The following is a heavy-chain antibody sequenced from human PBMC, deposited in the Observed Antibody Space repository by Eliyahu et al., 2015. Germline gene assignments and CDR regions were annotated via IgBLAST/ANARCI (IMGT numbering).Heavy chain of an antibody. CDR1: GFTVSXNY. CDR2: IYSGGST. J-gene: IGHJ3*02. CDR3: ARGPGYCSSTSCRQRVGGAFDI. Sequence: EVQLVESGGGLVQPGGSLRLSCAASGFTVSXNYMXWXRQAPGKGLEWVSVIYSGGSTYYADSVKGRFTISRHNSKNTLYLQMNSLRAEDTAVYYCARGPGYCSSTSCRQRVGGAFDIWGQGTMVTVSS. D-gene: IGHD2-2*01. V-gene: IGHV3-53*04.